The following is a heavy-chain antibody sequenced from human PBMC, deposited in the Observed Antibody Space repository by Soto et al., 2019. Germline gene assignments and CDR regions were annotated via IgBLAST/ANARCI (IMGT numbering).Heavy chain of an antibody. Sequence: SETPSPTRPFSGCSVTSGRFYLGLDRPPPGKGLEWIGYIYYTGITNYNPSLKSRVTMSADTSKNQFSLKLTSVTAADTAVYYCARVGHDVLTGYSFFDYWGQGTLVTVSS. D-gene: IGHD3-9*01. V-gene: IGHV4-61*01. CDR2: IYYTGIT. CDR1: GCSVTSGRFY. J-gene: IGHJ4*02. CDR3: ARVGHDVLTGYSFFDY.